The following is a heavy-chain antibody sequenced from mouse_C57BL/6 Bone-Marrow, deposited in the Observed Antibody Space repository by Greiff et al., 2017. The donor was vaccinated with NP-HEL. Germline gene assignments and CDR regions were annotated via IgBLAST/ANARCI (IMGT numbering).Heavy chain of an antibody. V-gene: IGHV2-9-1*01. Sequence: VKLEESGPGLVAPSQSLSITCTVSGFSLTSYAISWVRQPPGKGLEWLGVIWTGGGTNYNSALKSRLSISKDNSKSQVFLKMNSLQTDDTARHYCARNSGYDDDAMDYWGQGTSVTVSS. D-gene: IGHD2-2*01. CDR3: ARNSGYDDDAMDY. CDR2: IWTGGGT. J-gene: IGHJ4*01. CDR1: GFSLTSYA.